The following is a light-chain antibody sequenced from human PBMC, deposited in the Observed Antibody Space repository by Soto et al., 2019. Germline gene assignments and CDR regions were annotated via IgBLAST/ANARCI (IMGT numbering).Light chain of an antibody. CDR3: CSFAGIYPYMV. CDR2: DDT. V-gene: IGLV2-11*01. Sequence: QSVLTQPRSVSGSPGQSVTISCSGTSSDVTNFHFVSWYQQHPGKAPKLLSYDDTKRPSGVPARFSGSKSGNTASLTISGLQVEDEADYYCCSFAGIYPYMVFGGGTKLTVL. J-gene: IGLJ3*02. CDR1: SSDVTNFHF.